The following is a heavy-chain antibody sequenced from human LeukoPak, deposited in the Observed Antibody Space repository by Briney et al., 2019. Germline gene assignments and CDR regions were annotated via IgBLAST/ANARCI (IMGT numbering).Heavy chain of an antibody. J-gene: IGHJ2*01. CDR3: AKSTYYYGSGEGSNYWYFDL. Sequence: ASVTVSFTTSGGTFSRFAISWVRQAPGQGLEWMGGIIPIFGPANYAQKFQGRVTITADESTSTAYMEPSSLRSEDTALYYCAKSTYYYGSGEGSNYWYFDLWGRGTLVTVSS. CDR2: IIPIFGPA. V-gene: IGHV1-69*13. CDR1: GGTFSRFA. D-gene: IGHD3-10*01.